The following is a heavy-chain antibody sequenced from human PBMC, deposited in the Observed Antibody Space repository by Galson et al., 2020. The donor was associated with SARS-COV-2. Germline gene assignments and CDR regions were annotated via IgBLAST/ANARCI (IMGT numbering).Heavy chain of an antibody. CDR1: GGSISSYY. CDR3: ARGEHELTGVDYYYGMDV. Sequence: ASESLSLTCTVSGGSISSYYWTWIRQPPGKGLEWIGYIYDSGGTNYNPSLKSRVTISVDTSKNQFSLKLSSVTAADTAVYYCARGEHELTGVDYYYGMDVWGQGTTVTVSS. J-gene: IGHJ6*02. D-gene: IGHD7-27*01. CDR2: IYDSGGT. V-gene: IGHV4-59*01.